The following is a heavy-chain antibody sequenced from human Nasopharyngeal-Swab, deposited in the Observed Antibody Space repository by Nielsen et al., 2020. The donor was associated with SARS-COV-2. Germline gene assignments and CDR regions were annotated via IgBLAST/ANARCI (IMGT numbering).Heavy chain of an antibody. Sequence: VRQAPGKGLEWVAVIWYDGSNKYYADSVKGRFTISRDNSKNTPYLQMNSLRAEDTAVYYCARDLSYYDSVGAFDIWGQGTMVTVSS. J-gene: IGHJ3*02. CDR2: IWYDGSNK. CDR3: ARDLSYYDSVGAFDI. V-gene: IGHV3-33*01. D-gene: IGHD3-22*01.